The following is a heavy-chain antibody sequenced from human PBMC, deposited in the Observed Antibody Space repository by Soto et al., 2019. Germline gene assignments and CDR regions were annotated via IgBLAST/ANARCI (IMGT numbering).Heavy chain of an antibody. CDR2: IRSSGSTI. CDR3: AMRYCSSTRCLSHY. D-gene: IGHD2-2*01. Sequence: GGSLRLSCAASGFTFSSYKMNWVRQAPGKGLEGVSYIRSSGSTIYYADSAKVRFTLSSENANDSLYLQMXSVRGEDTPVYYRAMRYCSSTRCLSHYWGQGT. CDR1: GFTFSSYK. J-gene: IGHJ4*02. V-gene: IGHV3-48*03.